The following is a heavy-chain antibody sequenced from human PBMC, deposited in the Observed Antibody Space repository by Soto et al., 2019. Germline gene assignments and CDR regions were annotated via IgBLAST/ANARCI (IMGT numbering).Heavy chain of an antibody. J-gene: IGHJ4*02. Sequence: GGSLRLSCAASGFTFSSYAMSWVRQAPGKGLEWVSAISGSGGSTYYADSVKGRFTISRDNSKNTLYLQMNSLRAEDTAVYYCAKPHISQRCSSTSCYAGIDYWGQGTLVTVSS. D-gene: IGHD2-2*01. CDR1: GFTFSSYA. CDR2: ISGSGGST. V-gene: IGHV3-23*01. CDR3: AKPHISQRCSSTSCYAGIDY.